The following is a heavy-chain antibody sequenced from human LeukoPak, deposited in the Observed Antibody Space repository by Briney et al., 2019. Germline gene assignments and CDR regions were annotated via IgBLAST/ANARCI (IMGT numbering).Heavy chain of an antibody. Sequence: GGSLRLSCVASGFPFSSYWMTWVRQAPGKGLEWVANIKQDGSKKSYVDSVKGRFTISRDNAKNSLNLQMNSLRAEDTAIYYCTRVGYIDEGIDYWGQGTLVTVSS. V-gene: IGHV3-7*04. CDR3: TRVGYIDEGIDY. CDR2: IKQDGSKK. J-gene: IGHJ4*02. CDR1: GFPFSSYW. D-gene: IGHD5-24*01.